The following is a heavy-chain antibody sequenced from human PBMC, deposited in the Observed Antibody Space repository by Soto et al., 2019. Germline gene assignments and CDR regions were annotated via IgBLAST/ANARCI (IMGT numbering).Heavy chain of an antibody. D-gene: IGHD2-15*01. Sequence: ASVKVSCKVSGYTLTELSMHWVRQAPGKGLEWKGGFDPEDDETIYVQKFQGRDTMTEDTSTDPAYMELSSLRSEDTAVYYCATIARYCSGGNCYFLNAFDIWGQGTMVTVSS. J-gene: IGHJ3*02. V-gene: IGHV1-24*01. CDR3: ATIARYCSGGNCYFLNAFDI. CDR2: FDPEDDET. CDR1: GYTLTELS.